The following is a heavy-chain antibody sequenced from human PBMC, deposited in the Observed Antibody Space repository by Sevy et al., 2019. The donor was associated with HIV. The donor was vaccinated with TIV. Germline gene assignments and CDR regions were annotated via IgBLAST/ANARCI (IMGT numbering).Heavy chain of an antibody. J-gene: IGHJ6*03. Sequence: GGSLRLSCAVSGFIXXXSAMHWVRQTPGKGLEWIALVXXXXXRAYYADSVKGRFTISKSNPRETLYLEMNDLRAEDXXVYYCAKDPAKLQLGXXEYYYXXXVWGKXTTVTVSS. CDR2: VXXXXXRA. D-gene: IGHD6-6*01. CDR1: GFIXXXSA. CDR3: AKDPAKLQLGXXEYYYXXXV. V-gene: IGHV3-33*05.